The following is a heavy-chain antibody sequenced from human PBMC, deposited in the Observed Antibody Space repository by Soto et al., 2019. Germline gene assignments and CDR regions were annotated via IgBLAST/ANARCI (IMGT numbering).Heavy chain of an antibody. Sequence: EVQLVESGGGLVQPGGSLRLSCAASGFTFSSSWMHWVRQAPGKGLVGVSRIYSDGSRTNYADSVQGRFTISRDNAKNTLYLQMTSLRAEDTALYYFARGPTGWYGYDYWGQGTLVTVFS. J-gene: IGHJ4*02. D-gene: IGHD6-19*01. CDR1: GFTFSSSW. CDR3: ARGPTGWYGYDY. CDR2: IYSDGSRT. V-gene: IGHV3-74*01.